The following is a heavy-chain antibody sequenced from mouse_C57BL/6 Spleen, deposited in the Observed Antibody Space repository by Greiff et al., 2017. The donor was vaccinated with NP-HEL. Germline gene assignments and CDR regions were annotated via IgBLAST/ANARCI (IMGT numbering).Heavy chain of an antibody. V-gene: IGHV1-52*01. CDR2: IDPSDSET. J-gene: IGHJ3*01. Sequence: QVQLQQPGAELVRPGSSVKLSCKASGYTFTSYWMHWVKQRPIQGLDWIGNIDPSDSETPYNQKFKGKATLTVDKSSSTAYMQLSSLTSEDSAVYYCARGYYGSSSFAYWGQGTLVTVSA. CDR1: GYTFTSYW. CDR3: ARGYYGSSSFAY. D-gene: IGHD1-1*01.